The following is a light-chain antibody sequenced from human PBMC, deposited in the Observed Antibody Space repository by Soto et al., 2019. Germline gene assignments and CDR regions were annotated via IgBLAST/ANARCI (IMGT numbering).Light chain of an antibody. CDR2: GAS. CDR3: QQYNNWPPWT. Sequence: IVMPQSTATLSVSPRERATLSCKASQSVSSYLAWYQQKPGQARRLLIYGASTRATGIPARFSGSGSGTEFTLTISSLQSEDFAVYYCQQYNNWPPWTFGHGTKVE. J-gene: IGKJ1*01. V-gene: IGKV3-15*01. CDR1: QSVSSY.